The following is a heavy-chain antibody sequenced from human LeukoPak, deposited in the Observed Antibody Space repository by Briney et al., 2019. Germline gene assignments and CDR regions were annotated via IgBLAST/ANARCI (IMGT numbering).Heavy chain of an antibody. Sequence: PGGSLRLSCAASGFTFSSYAMHWVRQAPGKGLEYVSAISSNGGSTYYANSVKGRSTISRDDSKNTLYLQMGSLRAEDMAVYYCARVRAGYGDYDYWGQGTLVTVSS. D-gene: IGHD4-17*01. V-gene: IGHV3-64*01. CDR3: ARVRAGYGDYDY. J-gene: IGHJ4*02. CDR2: ISSNGGST. CDR1: GFTFSSYA.